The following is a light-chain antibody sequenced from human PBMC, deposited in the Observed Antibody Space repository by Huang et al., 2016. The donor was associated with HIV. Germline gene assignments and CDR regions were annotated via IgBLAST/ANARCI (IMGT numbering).Light chain of an antibody. CDR2: SAS. J-gene: IGKJ4*01. V-gene: IGKV1-39*01. Sequence: DVQMTQSPSSLSASVGDSATLTCRASRDISTFLHWYQHKPGKAPNLLVHSASTLQSGVPSRFRGSGSGTDFTLTISSLQPEDFATYFCQQSYSSPLTFGGGTKVEI. CDR1: RDISTF. CDR3: QQSYSSPLT.